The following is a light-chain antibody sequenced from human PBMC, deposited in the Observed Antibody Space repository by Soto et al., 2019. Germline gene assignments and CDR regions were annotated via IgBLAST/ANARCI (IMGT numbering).Light chain of an antibody. Sequence: QAVVTQEPSLTVSPGGTVTLTCGSSTGAVTSGHYVFWFQQKPGQAPRTLIYDTTNKHSWTPARFSGALLGGKAALTLSGALPEEEDAYYCLLFFCGGPSVFGTGTKLTVL. CDR2: DTT. J-gene: IGLJ1*01. CDR3: LLFFCGGPSV. V-gene: IGLV7-46*01. CDR1: TGAVTSGHY.